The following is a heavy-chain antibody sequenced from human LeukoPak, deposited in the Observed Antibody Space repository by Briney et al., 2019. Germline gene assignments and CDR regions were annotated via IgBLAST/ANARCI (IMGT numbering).Heavy chain of an antibody. D-gene: IGHD2-15*01. CDR2: ISGSGGST. CDR1: GFTFSSYG. V-gene: IGHV3-23*01. CDR3: ARDRKDTKWDIAPHGVYMDV. J-gene: IGHJ6*03. Sequence: QPGGSLRLSCAASGFTFSSYGMSWVRQAPGKGLEWVSAISGSGGSTYYADSVKGRFTISRDNSKNTLYLQMNSLRAEDTALYYCARDRKDTKWDIAPHGVYMDVWGKGTTVTVSS.